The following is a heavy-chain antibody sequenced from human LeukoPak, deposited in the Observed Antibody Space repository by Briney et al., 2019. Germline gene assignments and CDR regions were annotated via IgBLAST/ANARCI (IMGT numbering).Heavy chain of an antibody. CDR1: GFIFNNYA. Sequence: GRSLRLSCAGSGFIFNNYAMHWIRQPPGKGLEWVSGISWNSGSIDYADSVKGRFTISRGNAKNSLYLQMNSLRIEDTAFYYCAKDNRRHYTSGPNPDSLHWGQGALVTVSS. J-gene: IGHJ4*02. CDR2: ISWNSGSI. CDR3: AKDNRRHYTSGPNPDSLH. D-gene: IGHD6-19*01. V-gene: IGHV3-9*01.